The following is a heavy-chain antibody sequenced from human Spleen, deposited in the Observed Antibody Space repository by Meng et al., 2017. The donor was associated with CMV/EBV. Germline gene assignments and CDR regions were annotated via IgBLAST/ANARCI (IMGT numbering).Heavy chain of an antibody. V-gene: IGHV3-30*02. CDR2: IRYDGINK. J-gene: IGHJ4*02. CDR1: GFTFSDYG. Sequence: GGSLRLSCAASGFTFSDYGMHWVRQAPGKGLEWVAFIRYDGINKYYSDSVKGRFTISRDNFKNTLYLQMNSLRAEDTAVYYCARSGLVIVGATGGDYWGQGTLVTVSS. CDR3: ARSGLVIVGATGGDY. D-gene: IGHD1-26*01.